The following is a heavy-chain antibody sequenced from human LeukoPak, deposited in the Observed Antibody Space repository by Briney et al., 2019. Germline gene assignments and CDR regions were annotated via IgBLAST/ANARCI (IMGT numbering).Heavy chain of an antibody. V-gene: IGHV1-69*13. CDR1: GGTFSSYA. CDR2: IIPIFGTA. J-gene: IGHJ3*02. CDR3: ARGPKTDYYDSSGYFKGAFDI. D-gene: IGHD3-22*01. Sequence: SVKVSCKASGGTFSSYAISWVRQAPGQGLDWMGGIIPIFGTANYAQKFQGRVTITADESTSTAYMELSSLRSEDTAVYYCARGPKTDYYDSSGYFKGAFDIWGQGTMVTVSS.